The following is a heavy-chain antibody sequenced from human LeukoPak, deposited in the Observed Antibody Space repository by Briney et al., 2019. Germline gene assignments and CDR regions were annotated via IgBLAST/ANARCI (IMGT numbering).Heavy chain of an antibody. CDR2: IYYSGST. D-gene: IGHD1-26*01. CDR1: GGSISSYY. J-gene: IGHJ4*02. CDR3: ARDRDRSGSQSY. V-gene: IGHV4-59*01. Sequence: PSETLSLTCTVSGGSISSYYWSWIRQPPGKGLEWIGYIYYSGSTNYNPSLKSRVTISVDTSKNQFSLKLSSVTAADTAVYYCARDRDRSGSQSYWGQGTLVTVSS.